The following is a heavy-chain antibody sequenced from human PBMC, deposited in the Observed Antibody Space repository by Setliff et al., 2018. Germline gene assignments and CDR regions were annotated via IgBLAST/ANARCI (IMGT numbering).Heavy chain of an antibody. D-gene: IGHD3-10*01. CDR3: VTSTIIIYYFDF. CDR2: ISSTSTYI. J-gene: IGHJ4*02. Sequence: LRLSCAASGFTFSTYSFNWVRQAPGKGLEWVSAISSTSTYIYYADSVKGRFTISRDNSENSLYLQMNSLRAEDTAVYYCVTSTIIIYYFDFWGQGTPVTVSS. V-gene: IGHV3-21*04. CDR1: GFTFSTYS.